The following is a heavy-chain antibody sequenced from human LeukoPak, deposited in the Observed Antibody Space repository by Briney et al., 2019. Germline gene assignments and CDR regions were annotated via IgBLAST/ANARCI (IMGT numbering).Heavy chain of an antibody. V-gene: IGHV3-23*01. J-gene: IGHJ4*02. CDR1: GFAFSGYA. Sequence: GGFLRLSSTVSGFAFSGYAMSWVRQAPRKGPEWVSSIGARGDVTYSADSVKGRFTISRDNSKRTLFLQMNSLRAEDTAVYYCAKVHYTASFPGSFPGRNYFDSWGQGSLVTVSS. CDR3: AKVHYTASFPGSFPGRNYFDS. CDR2: IGARGDVT. D-gene: IGHD1-26*01.